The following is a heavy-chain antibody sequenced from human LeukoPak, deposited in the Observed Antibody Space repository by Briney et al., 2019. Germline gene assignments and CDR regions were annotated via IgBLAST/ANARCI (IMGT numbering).Heavy chain of an antibody. CDR2: IYYSGST. D-gene: IGHD2-2*02. CDR3: ASLIPLGYCSSTSCDTFDY. V-gene: IGHV4-39*01. CDR1: GGSISSSSYY. J-gene: IGHJ4*02. Sequence: ASETLSLTCTVSGGSISSSSYYWGWIRQPPGKGLEWIESIYYSGSTYYNPSLKSRVTISVDTSKNQFSLKLSSVTAADTAVYYCASLIPLGYCSSTSCDTFDYWGQGTLVTVSS.